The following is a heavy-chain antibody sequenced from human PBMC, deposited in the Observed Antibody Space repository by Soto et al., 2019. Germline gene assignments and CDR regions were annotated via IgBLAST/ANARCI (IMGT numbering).Heavy chain of an antibody. CDR3: ARGRPWELYDY. Sequence: QVQLQESGPGLVKPSETLSLTCTVSGGSISSYYWSWIRQPPGKGLEWIGYIDDSGSTNYKSSLKSRVTLSRGTSKNQFSLRLSSMTAADTAVYYCARGRPWELYDYWGQGTLVTVSS. CDR1: GGSISSYY. V-gene: IGHV4-59*01. CDR2: IDDSGST. D-gene: IGHD1-26*01. J-gene: IGHJ4*02.